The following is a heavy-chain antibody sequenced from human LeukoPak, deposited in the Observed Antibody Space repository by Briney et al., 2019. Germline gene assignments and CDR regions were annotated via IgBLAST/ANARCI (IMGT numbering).Heavy chain of an antibody. CDR1: GGSISGTSYY. D-gene: IGHD3-22*01. J-gene: IGHJ4*02. V-gene: IGHV4-39*07. CDR3: ARVAYYYDSSGYLDY. CDR2: IYYSGST. Sequence: SETLSLTCTVSGGSISGTSYYWGWIRQPPGKGLEWIGSIYYSGSTYYNPSLKSRVTISVDTSKNQFSLKLSSVTAADTAVYYCARVAYYYDSSGYLDYWGQGTLVTVSS.